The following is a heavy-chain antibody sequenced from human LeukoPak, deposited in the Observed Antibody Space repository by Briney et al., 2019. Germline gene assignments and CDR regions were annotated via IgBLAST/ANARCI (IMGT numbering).Heavy chain of an antibody. Sequence: PGGSLRLSCAASGFTVSNTYVSWVRQAPGKGLEWVSVMYSGGSTYYADSVKGRFTISRDNSKNTLYLQMNSLRVDDTAVYYCARYYYDSPLDYWGQGTLVTVSS. CDR3: ARYYYDSPLDY. J-gene: IGHJ4*02. V-gene: IGHV3-53*01. CDR1: GFTVSNTY. CDR2: MYSGGST. D-gene: IGHD3-22*01.